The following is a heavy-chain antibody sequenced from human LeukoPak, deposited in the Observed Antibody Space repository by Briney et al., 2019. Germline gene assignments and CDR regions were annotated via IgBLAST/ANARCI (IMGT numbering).Heavy chain of an antibody. CDR2: ISGSGGST. CDR3: AKQGLPMVRGIFINGWFDP. CDR1: GSTFSSYA. Sequence: PGGSLRLSCAASGSTFSSYAMSWVRQAPGKGLEWVSAISGSGGSTYYADSVKGRFTISRDNSKNTLYLQMNSLRAEDTAVYYCAKQGLPMVRGIFINGWFDPWGQGTLVTVSS. J-gene: IGHJ5*02. D-gene: IGHD3-10*01. V-gene: IGHV3-23*01.